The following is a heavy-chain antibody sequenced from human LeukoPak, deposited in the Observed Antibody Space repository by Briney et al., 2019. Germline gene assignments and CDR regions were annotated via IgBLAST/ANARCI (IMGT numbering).Heavy chain of an antibody. CDR2: IYSSGST. D-gene: IGHD6-6*01. J-gene: IGHJ4*02. V-gene: IGHV4-59*01. CDR3: ARGGEQLVRNFDY. Sequence: PSETLSLTCTVSGGSISSYYWSWIRQPPGKGLEWIGYIYSSGSTNYNPSLKSRVTISVDTSKNQFSLKLSSVTAADTAVYYCARGGEQLVRNFDYWGQGTLVTVSS. CDR1: GGSISSYY.